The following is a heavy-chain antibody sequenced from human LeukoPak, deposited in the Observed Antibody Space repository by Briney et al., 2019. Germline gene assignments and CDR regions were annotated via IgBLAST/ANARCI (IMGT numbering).Heavy chain of an antibody. CDR2: ISGSGGST. Sequence: PGGSLRLSCAASGFTFSSYAMSWVRQAPGKGLEWVSAISGSGGSTYYADSVKGRFTISRDNSKNTLYLQMNSLRAEDTAVYYCATVPLGYCSSTSCYAPGYWGQGTLVTVSS. CDR3: ATVPLGYCSSTSCYAPGY. D-gene: IGHD2-2*01. CDR1: GFTFSSYA. J-gene: IGHJ4*02. V-gene: IGHV3-23*01.